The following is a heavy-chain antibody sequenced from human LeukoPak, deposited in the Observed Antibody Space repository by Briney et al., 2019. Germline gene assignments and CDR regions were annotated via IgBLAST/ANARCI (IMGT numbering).Heavy chain of an antibody. J-gene: IGHJ4*02. CDR3: VRERYHGSGAPKYDY. CDR1: GFTFSDYY. Sequence: PGGSLRLSCAASGFTFSDYYMSWIRQAPGKGLEWVSSISSSSSIYYADSVKGRFTISRDNAKNSLYLQMNSLTVEDTAVYYCVRERYHGSGAPKYDYWGQGTLVTVSS. CDR2: ISSSSSI. V-gene: IGHV3-69-1*01. D-gene: IGHD3-10*01.